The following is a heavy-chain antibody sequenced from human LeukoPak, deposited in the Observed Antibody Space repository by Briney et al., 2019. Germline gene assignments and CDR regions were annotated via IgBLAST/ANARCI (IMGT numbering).Heavy chain of an antibody. CDR3: ARDTRDPISLHNWFDP. CDR1: GGSISSYY. CDR2: IYTSGST. J-gene: IGHJ5*02. V-gene: IGHV4-4*07. Sequence: SSETLSLTCTVSGGSISSYYWSWIRQPAGKGLEWIGRIYTSGSTNYNPSLKSRVTMSVDTSKNQFSLKLSSVTAADTAVYYCARDTRDPISLHNWFDPWGQGTLVTVSS.